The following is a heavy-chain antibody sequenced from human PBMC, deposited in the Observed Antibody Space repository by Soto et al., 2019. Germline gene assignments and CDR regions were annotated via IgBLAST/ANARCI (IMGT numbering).Heavy chain of an antibody. CDR2: VYYTGSS. Sequence: QLQLQESGPGLVKPSETLSLTCAVSGDSVSTGFYYWAWIRQPPGKGREWIGTVYYTGSSYYNPSLRSRVSLHVDTSKNQFSLRLKSLTAADAAVYYCARHRGAARPDAFDIWGLGTMVPVSS. D-gene: IGHD6-6*01. J-gene: IGHJ3*02. CDR1: GDSVSTGFYY. CDR3: ARHRGAARPDAFDI. V-gene: IGHV4-39*01.